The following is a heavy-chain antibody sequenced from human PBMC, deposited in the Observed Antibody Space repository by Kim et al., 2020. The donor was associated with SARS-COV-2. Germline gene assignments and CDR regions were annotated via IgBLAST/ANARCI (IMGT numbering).Heavy chain of an antibody. CDR2: IA. J-gene: IGHJ4*02. D-gene: IGHD3-22*01. Sequence: IANYATRFQGRVTITADKSTSTAYMELSSLRSEDTAVYYCGYDSSGYSDYWGQGTLVTVSS. CDR3: GYDSSGYSDY. V-gene: IGHV1-69*02.